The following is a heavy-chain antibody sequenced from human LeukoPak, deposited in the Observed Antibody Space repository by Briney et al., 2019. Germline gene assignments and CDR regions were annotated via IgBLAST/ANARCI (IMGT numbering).Heavy chain of an antibody. V-gene: IGHV3-11*01. Sequence: PGGSLRLSCAASGFTFSNCYMSWIRQAPGKGLEWVSDISRSGATIYYADYVKGRLTISRDNGKKSLYLQMNSLRAEDTAVYYCARGKYHSSVLDYWGKGTLVSVSS. CDR1: GFTFSNCY. CDR2: ISRSGATI. D-gene: IGHD3-22*01. CDR3: ARGKYHSSVLDY. J-gene: IGHJ4*02.